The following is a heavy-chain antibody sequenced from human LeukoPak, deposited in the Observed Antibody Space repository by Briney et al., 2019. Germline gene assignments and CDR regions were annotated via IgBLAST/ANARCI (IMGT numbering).Heavy chain of an antibody. Sequence: PSQTLSLTCSVSGASISSYYWSWIRQPPGKGLEWIGDIYYSGSIKYNPSLKSRVTMSVDTSKNQFSLKLSSVTAADTAIYYCARENPSGYYNRPIDYWGQGTLVTVSS. D-gene: IGHD3-22*01. CDR3: ARENPSGYYNRPIDY. CDR2: IYYSGSI. CDR1: GASISSYY. J-gene: IGHJ4*02. V-gene: IGHV4-59*01.